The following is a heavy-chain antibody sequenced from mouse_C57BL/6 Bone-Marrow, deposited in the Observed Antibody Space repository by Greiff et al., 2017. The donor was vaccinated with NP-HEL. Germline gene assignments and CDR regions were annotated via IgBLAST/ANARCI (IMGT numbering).Heavy chain of an antibody. Sequence: VQLQQSGPELVKPGASVKIPCKASGYTFTDYNMDWVKQSHGKSLEWIGDINPNNGGTIYNQKFKGKATLTVDKSSSTAYMELRSLTSEDTAVYYCARLDVVRAPRYFDVWGTGTTVTVSS. CDR3: ARLDVVRAPRYFDV. CDR2: INPNNGGT. J-gene: IGHJ1*03. V-gene: IGHV1-18*01. D-gene: IGHD1-1*02. CDR1: GYTFTDYN.